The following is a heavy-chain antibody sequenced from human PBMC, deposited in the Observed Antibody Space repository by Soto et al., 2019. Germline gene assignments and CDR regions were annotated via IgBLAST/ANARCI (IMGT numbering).Heavy chain of an antibody. CDR3: ARIDCTGNNCKPYYHYGMDV. J-gene: IGHJ6*02. D-gene: IGHD2-8*02. Sequence: QEQLVESGGGVVQPGQSLRLSCAASGFTFNTYGMHWVRQIPGKGLQWVAIIWYDGSIKYYADSVKGRFTISRDNSKNTLYLQMNSLRDEDTAVYYCARIDCTGNNCKPYYHYGMDVWGQGTTVTVSS. CDR1: GFTFNTYG. V-gene: IGHV3-33*01. CDR2: IWYDGSIK.